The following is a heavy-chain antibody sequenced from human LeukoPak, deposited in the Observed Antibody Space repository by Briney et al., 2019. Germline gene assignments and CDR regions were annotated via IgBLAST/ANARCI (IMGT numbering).Heavy chain of an antibody. CDR3: ARMGKDDYGDYRDYYYYYGMDV. CDR1: GYTFTGYY. V-gene: IGHV1-2*02. CDR2: INPNSGGT. D-gene: IGHD4-17*01. Sequence: ASVKVSCKASGYTFTGYYMHWVRQAPGQGLEWMGWINPNSGGTNYAQKFQGRVTMTRDTSISTAYMELSSLRSEDTAVYYCARMGKDDYGDYRDYYYYYGMDVWGQGTTVTVSS. J-gene: IGHJ6*02.